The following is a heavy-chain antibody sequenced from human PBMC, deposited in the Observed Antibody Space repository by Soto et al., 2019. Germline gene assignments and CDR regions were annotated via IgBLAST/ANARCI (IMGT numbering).Heavy chain of an antibody. J-gene: IGHJ4*02. D-gene: IGHD6-13*01. V-gene: IGHV3-33*01. CDR1: GFAFSSYG. Sequence: GGSLRLSCEASGFAFSSYGMHWVRQAPGKGLEWVAVIWYDGSNEHYADSVKGRFTISRDNSKNTLYLQMNSLRPEDTAVYYCGRAGPEAGIFLEYSGQGTLITVSS. CDR2: IWYDGSNE. CDR3: GRAGPEAGIFLEY.